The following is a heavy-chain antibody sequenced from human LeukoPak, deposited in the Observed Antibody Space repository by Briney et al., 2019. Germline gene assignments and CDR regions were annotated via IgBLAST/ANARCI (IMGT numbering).Heavy chain of an antibody. CDR2: ISSSSSYI. CDR3: AREKIAVAGNWFDP. J-gene: IGHJ5*02. CDR1: GFTFSSYS. V-gene: IGHV3-21*01. Sequence: GGSLRLSCAASGFTFSSYSMNWVRQAPGKGLEWVSSISSSSSYIYYADSVKGRFTISRDNAKNSLYLQMNSLRAEDTAVYYCAREKIAVAGNWFDPWGQGTLVTVSS. D-gene: IGHD6-19*01.